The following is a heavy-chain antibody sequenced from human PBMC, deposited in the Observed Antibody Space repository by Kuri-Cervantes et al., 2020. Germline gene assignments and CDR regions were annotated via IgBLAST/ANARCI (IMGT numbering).Heavy chain of an antibody. CDR2: ISSSSSYI. CDR1: GFTFSSYS. Sequence: GGSLRLSCAASGFTFSSYSMNWVRQAPGKGLEWVSSISSSSSYIYYADSVKGRLTISRDNAKNSLYLQVNSLRAEDMTVYYCVRGPLQYYFDYWGQGTLVTVSS. V-gene: IGHV3-21*04. J-gene: IGHJ4*02. CDR3: VRGPLQYYFDY.